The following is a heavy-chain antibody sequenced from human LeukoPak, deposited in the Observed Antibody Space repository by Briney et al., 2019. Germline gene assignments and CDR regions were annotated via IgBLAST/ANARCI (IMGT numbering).Heavy chain of an antibody. CDR3: ARAARADCTSPTCHSWLAP. D-gene: IGHD2/OR15-2a*01. J-gene: IGHJ5*02. CDR1: GFTFSGFW. V-gene: IGHV3-7*01. Sequence: GGSLRLSCAVSGFTFSGFWMSWSRQAPGKGLEWVASINSDGSEGYYADVVKGRFTISRDNAKNTLYLQMNSLRAEDTAVYYCARAARADCTSPTCHSWLAPWGQGTQVTVSS. CDR2: INSDGSEG.